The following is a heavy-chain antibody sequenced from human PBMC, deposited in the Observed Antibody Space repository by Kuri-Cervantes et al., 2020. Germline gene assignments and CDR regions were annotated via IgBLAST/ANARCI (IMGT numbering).Heavy chain of an antibody. J-gene: IGHJ4*02. CDR2: INHSGST. Sequence: GSLRLSCAVYGGSFSGYYWSWIRQPPGKGLEWIGEINHSGSTNYNPSLKSRVTISVDTSKNQFSLKLSSVTAADTAVYYCTRQDRYCSGGSCYDHDYWGQGTLVTVSS. CDR3: TRQDRYCSGGSCYDHDY. D-gene: IGHD2-15*01. CDR1: GGSFSGYY. V-gene: IGHV4-34*01.